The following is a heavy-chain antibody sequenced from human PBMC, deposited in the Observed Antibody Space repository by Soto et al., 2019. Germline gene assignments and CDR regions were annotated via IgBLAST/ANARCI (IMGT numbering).Heavy chain of an antibody. CDR1: GFTFSSYA. CDR2: ISGSGGST. J-gene: IGHJ5*02. D-gene: IGHD3-10*01. CDR3: AKEGYYGSGRTNWFDP. V-gene: IGHV3-23*01. Sequence: EVQLLESGGGLVQPGGSLRPSCAASGFTFSSYAMSWVRQAPGKGLEWVSAISGSGGSTYYADSVKGRFTISRDNSKNTLYLQMNSLRAEDTAVYYCAKEGYYGSGRTNWFDPWGQGTLVTVSS.